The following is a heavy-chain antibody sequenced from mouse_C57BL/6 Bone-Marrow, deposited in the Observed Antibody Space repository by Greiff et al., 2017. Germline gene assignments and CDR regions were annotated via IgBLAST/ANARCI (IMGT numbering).Heavy chain of an antibody. CDR3: ARRWLLYYFDY. CDR2: IYPGGGYT. Sequence: VQVVESGAELVRPGTSVKMSCKASGYTFTNYWIGWAKQRPGHGLEWIGDIYPGGGYTNYNEKFKGKATLTADKSSSTAYMQFSSLTSEDSAIYYCARRWLLYYFDYWGQGTTLTVSS. D-gene: IGHD2-3*01. V-gene: IGHV1-63*01. J-gene: IGHJ2*01. CDR1: GYTFTNYW.